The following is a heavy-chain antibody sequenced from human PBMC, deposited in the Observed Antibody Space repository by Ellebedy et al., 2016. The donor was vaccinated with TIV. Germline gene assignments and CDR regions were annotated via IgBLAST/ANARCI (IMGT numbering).Heavy chain of an antibody. V-gene: IGHV3-48*02. CDR3: ARGGSGFDSMNRELSFDP. J-gene: IGHJ5*02. Sequence: GGSLRLSXAASGFTFSTYAMNWVRQAPGKGLEWVAFIRSSTNSISYPDSVKGRFTISRDDAENSLYLQMNSLRDDDTAVYYCARGGSGFDSMNRELSFDPWGQGTLVTVSS. CDR2: IRSSTNSI. CDR1: GFTFSTYA. D-gene: IGHD1-26*01.